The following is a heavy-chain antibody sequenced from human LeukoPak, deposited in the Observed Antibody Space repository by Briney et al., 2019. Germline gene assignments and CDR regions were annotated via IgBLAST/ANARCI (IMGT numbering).Heavy chain of an antibody. CDR3: ARRTIARTCQYFQH. Sequence: ASVKVSCKASGGTFSSYAISWVRHAPGQGLEWMGGIIPIFGTANYAQKFQGRVTITSDESTSTAYMELSSLRSEDTAVYYCARRTIARTCQYFQHWRQSTLHTLSS. D-gene: IGHD6-6*01. J-gene: IGHJ1*01. CDR2: IIPIFGTA. V-gene: IGHV1-69*13. CDR1: GGTFSSYA.